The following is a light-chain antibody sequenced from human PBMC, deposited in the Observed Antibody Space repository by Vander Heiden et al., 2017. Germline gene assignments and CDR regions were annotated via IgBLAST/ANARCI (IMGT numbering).Light chain of an antibody. CDR2: QDK. J-gene: IGLJ2*01. CDR3: QAWDSGTAL. CDR1: TLGNKY. Sequence: SSELTQPPSVSVSPGQTASIPCSGDTLGNKYVCWYQQKPGRHLVMVIDQDKKRPSGIPERFSGSNSGNTATLTIGGTQVMDEADYYCQAWDSGTALFGGGTTLTVL. V-gene: IGLV3-1*01.